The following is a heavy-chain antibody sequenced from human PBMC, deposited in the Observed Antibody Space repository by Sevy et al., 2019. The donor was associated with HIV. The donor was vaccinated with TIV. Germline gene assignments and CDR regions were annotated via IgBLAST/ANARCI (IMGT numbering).Heavy chain of an antibody. J-gene: IGHJ4*01. CDR1: GFIFSGYG. Sequence: GGSLRLSCAASGFIFSGYGMHWVRQAPGRGLEWVSFISFYGNKKYYAEFVKGRFTISKDTSKNTLFLEMNSLGAEDTAVYFCAKEESHSYEDKTGYYADGPSVDYWGQGTLVTVSS. V-gene: IGHV3-30*18. D-gene: IGHD3-9*01. CDR2: ISFYGNKK. CDR3: AKEESHSYEDKTGYYADGPSVDY.